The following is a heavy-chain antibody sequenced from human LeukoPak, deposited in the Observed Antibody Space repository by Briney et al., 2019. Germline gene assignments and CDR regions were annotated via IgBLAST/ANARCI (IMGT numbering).Heavy chain of an antibody. CDR1: GFIFSNYA. CDR3: AKWGDYDVLTGYYVSDF. D-gene: IGHD3-9*01. J-gene: IGHJ4*02. V-gene: IGHV3-23*01. CDR2: ISGRSDNT. Sequence: GASLRLSCAASGFIFSNYAMYWVRQAPGKGPEWVSAISGRSDNTYYADSVKGRFTLSRDSSKNTLYLQVNSLRADDTAVYYCAKWGDYDVLTGYYVSDFWGQGTLVTVSS.